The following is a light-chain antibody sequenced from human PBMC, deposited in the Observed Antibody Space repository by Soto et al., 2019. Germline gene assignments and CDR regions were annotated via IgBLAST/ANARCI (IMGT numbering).Light chain of an antibody. CDR2: AVN. CDR1: SSDVGGYKY. Sequence: QSVLTQPPSASGSPGQSVTISCTGTSSDVGGYKYVSWYQQYPGKAPKLMIYAVNKRPSGVPDRFSGSKSGNTASLTVSGLQAEDEADYYCCSYAGSNNYVFGTGTKVTVL. J-gene: IGLJ1*01. CDR3: CSYAGSNNYV. V-gene: IGLV2-8*01.